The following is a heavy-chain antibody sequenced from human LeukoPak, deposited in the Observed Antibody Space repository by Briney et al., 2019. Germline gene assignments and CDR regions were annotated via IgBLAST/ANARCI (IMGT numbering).Heavy chain of an antibody. D-gene: IGHD3-22*01. CDR3: ARRPVEQWLSRFDDAFDI. CDR2: ISAYNGNT. Sequence: GASVKVSCKASGYTFTSYAMNWVRQAPGQGLEWMGWISAYNGNTNYAQKLQGRVTMTTDTSTSTAYMELRSLRSDDTAVYYCARRPVEQWLSRFDDAFDIWGQGTMVTVSS. CDR1: GYTFTSYA. J-gene: IGHJ3*02. V-gene: IGHV1-18*01.